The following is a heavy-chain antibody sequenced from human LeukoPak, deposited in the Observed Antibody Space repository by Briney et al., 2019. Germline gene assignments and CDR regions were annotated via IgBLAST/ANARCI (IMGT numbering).Heavy chain of an antibody. Sequence: KPSETLSLTCPVSGGSISSSTYYWGWIRQPPGKGPEGVGTIYYSGSTYYNPSLKSRVTISGDASKNHFSLNLTSMTAADTAVYYCARLPKGLYDYAYWGQGTLVTVSS. V-gene: IGHV4-39*02. CDR1: GGSISSSTYY. J-gene: IGHJ4*02. CDR2: IYYSGST. D-gene: IGHD2/OR15-2a*01. CDR3: ARLPKGLYDYAY.